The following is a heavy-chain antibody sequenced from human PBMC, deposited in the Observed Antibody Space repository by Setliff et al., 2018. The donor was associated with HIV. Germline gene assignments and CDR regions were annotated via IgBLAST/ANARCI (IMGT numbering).Heavy chain of an antibody. CDR1: GFTFSDYY. CDR3: ARDFYCSGGSCYSPGGTDAFDI. V-gene: IGHV3-11*01. CDR2: ISSSSSTI. J-gene: IGHJ3*02. D-gene: IGHD2-15*01. Sequence: GGSLRLSCAASGFTFSDYYMSWIRQAPGKGLEWVSYISSSSSTIYYADSVKGRFTISRDNAKNSLYLQMNSLRAEDTAVYYCARDFYCSGGSCYSPGGTDAFDIWGQGTMVTVS.